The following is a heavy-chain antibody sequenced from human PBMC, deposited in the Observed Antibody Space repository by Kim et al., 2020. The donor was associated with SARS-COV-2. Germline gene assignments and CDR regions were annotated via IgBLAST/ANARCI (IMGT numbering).Heavy chain of an antibody. CDR1: GGSISSYY. J-gene: IGHJ4*02. D-gene: IGHD6-19*01. CDR2: IYTSGST. Sequence: SETLSHTCTVSGGSISSYYWSWIRQPAGKGLEWIGRIYTSGSTNYNPSLKSRVTMSVDTSKNQFSLKLSSVTAADTAVYYCARTGSPSVIAVAGRNSVFDYWGQGTLVTVSS. CDR3: ARTGSPSVIAVAGRNSVFDY. V-gene: IGHV4-4*07.